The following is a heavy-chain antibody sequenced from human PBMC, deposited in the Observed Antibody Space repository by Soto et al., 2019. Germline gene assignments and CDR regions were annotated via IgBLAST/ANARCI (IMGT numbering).Heavy chain of an antibody. V-gene: IGHV2-5*02. Sequence: EAGPTLVNPTQTLTLTCTFSGFSLSTSGVGVGWIRQPPGKALEWLALIFWDDNKRYSPSLKSRLTISKDTSKNQVVLTMTNMDPVDTATYYCANSPPGIRPFDPWGKGTLVTDSS. CDR1: GFSLSTSGVG. J-gene: IGHJ5*02. CDR2: IFWDDNK. D-gene: IGHD1-20*01. CDR3: ANSPPGIRPFDP.